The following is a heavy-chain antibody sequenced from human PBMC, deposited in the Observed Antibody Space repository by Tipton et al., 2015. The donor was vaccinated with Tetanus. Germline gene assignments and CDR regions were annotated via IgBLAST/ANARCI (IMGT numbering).Heavy chain of an antibody. D-gene: IGHD6-19*01. CDR2: IGWNGGSI. Sequence: SLRLSCAASGFTFSSYAMSWVRQVPGKGLEWVSGIGWNGGSIGYADSVKGRFTISRDNAKSSLYLQMNSLRAEDTAFYYCAKERRSTSWIALAGRGLFLDPWGQGTQVTVSA. V-gene: IGHV3-9*01. CDR1: GFTFSSYA. CDR3: AKERRSTSWIALAGRGLFLDP. J-gene: IGHJ5*02.